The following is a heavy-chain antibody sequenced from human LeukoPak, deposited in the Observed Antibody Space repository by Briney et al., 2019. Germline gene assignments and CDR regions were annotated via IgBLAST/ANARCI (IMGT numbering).Heavy chain of an antibody. CDR2: ISGSGGST. J-gene: IGHJ4*02. V-gene: IGHV3-23*01. D-gene: IGHD3-9*01. CDR1: GFTFSSYA. CDR3: AKVHNVLRYFDWLPYFDY. Sequence: GGSLRLSCAASGFTFSSYAMSWVRQAPGKGLEWVSAISGSGGSTYYADSVKGRFTISRDNSKNTLYLQMNSLRAEDTAVYYCAKVHNVLRYFDWLPYFDYWGQGTLVTVSS.